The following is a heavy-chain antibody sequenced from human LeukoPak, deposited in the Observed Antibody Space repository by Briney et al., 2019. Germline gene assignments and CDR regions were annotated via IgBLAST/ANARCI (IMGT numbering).Heavy chain of an antibody. D-gene: IGHD1-26*01. Sequence: GGSLRLSCAASGFTFSSYSMNWVREAPGKGLEWVSSISSSSSYIYYADSVKGRFTISRDNAKNSLYLQMNSLSAEDTAVYYCARDSGGVGATNAFDIWGQGTMVTVSS. CDR3: ARDSGGVGATNAFDI. V-gene: IGHV3-21*01. J-gene: IGHJ3*02. CDR1: GFTFSSYS. CDR2: ISSSSSYI.